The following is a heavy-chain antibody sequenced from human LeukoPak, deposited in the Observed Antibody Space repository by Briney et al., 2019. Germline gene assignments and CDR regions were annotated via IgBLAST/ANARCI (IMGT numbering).Heavy chain of an antibody. Sequence: PSETLSLTCTVSGGSISSYYWSWIRQPPGKGLEWIGYTYYSGSTNYNPSLKSRVTISVDTSKNQFSLKLSSVTAADTAVYYCARATYSGSYYRFDYWGQGTLVTVSS. J-gene: IGHJ4*02. CDR2: TYYSGST. CDR1: GGSISSYY. D-gene: IGHD1-26*01. CDR3: ARATYSGSYYRFDY. V-gene: IGHV4-59*01.